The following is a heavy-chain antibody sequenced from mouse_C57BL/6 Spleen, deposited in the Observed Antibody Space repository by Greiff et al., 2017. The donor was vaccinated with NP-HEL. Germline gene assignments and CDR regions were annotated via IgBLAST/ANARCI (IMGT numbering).Heavy chain of an antibody. D-gene: IGHD3-2*01. CDR3: ARGARRQLGFDY. CDR2: IYPGSGST. Sequence: QVQLQQPGAELVKPGASVKMSCKASGYTFTSYWITWVKQRPGQGLEWIGDIYPGSGSTNYNEKFKSKATLTVDTSSSTAYMQLSSLTSEDSAVYYCARGARRQLGFDYWGQGTTLTVSS. J-gene: IGHJ2*01. CDR1: GYTFTSYW. V-gene: IGHV1-55*01.